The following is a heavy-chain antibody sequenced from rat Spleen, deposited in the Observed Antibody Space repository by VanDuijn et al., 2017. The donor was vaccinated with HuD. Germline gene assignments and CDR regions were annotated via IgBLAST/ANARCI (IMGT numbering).Heavy chain of an antibody. CDR3: TTEATEGPLWAY. CDR2: ISYDGGST. J-gene: IGHJ3*01. D-gene: IGHD1-11*01. Sequence: EVQLVESGGGLVQPGRSLKLSCAASGFTFSNYGMAWVRQAPTKGLEWVASISYDGGSTYYRDSVKGRFTISRDNAKSSLYLQMDSLRSEDTATYYCTTEATEGPLWAYWGQGTLFTVSS. V-gene: IGHV5-20*01. CDR1: GFTFSNYG.